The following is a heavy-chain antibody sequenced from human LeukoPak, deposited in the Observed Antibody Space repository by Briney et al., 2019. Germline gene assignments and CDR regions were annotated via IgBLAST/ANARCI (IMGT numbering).Heavy chain of an antibody. V-gene: IGHV1-69*13. CDR3: AREGPLGYCSSTSCYRYYYMDV. J-gene: IGHJ6*03. Sequence: GASVKVSCKASGYTFTSYDINWVRQATGQGLEWMGGIIPIFGTANYAQKFQGRVTITADESTSTAYMELSSLRSEDTAVYYCAREGPLGYCSSTSCYRYYYMDVWGKGTTVTVSS. CDR1: GYTFTSYD. CDR2: IIPIFGTA. D-gene: IGHD2-2*01.